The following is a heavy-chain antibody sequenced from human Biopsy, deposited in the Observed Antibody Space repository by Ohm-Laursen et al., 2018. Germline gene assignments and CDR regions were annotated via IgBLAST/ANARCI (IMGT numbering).Heavy chain of an antibody. D-gene: IGHD4-17*01. CDR2: IDSSAAST. Sequence: SLRLSCAASGFTFKNYAMNWVRQAPGKGLDWVSSIDSSAASTFYADSVKGRFTISRDNSKNTLFLQMNSLRAADTAIYYCASDLNGDPSAFDYWGQGTPVGVSS. CDR3: ASDLNGDPSAFDY. J-gene: IGHJ4*02. CDR1: GFTFKNYA. V-gene: IGHV3-23*01.